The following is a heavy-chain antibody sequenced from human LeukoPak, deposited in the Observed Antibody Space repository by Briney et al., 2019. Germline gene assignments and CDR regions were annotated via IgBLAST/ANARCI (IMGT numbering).Heavy chain of an antibody. Sequence: SETLSLTCTVSGGSISSSSYYWGWIRQPPGKGLEWIGSIYYSGSTYYNPSLKSRVTISVDTSKNQFSLKLSSVTAADTAAYYCARVSGSYSPWYFDYWGQGTLVTVSS. CDR3: ARVSGSYSPWYFDY. CDR1: GGSISSSSYY. D-gene: IGHD1-26*01. J-gene: IGHJ4*02. V-gene: IGHV4-39*07. CDR2: IYYSGST.